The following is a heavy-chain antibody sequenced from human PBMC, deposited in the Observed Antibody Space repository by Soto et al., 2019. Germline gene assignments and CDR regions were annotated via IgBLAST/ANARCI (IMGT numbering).Heavy chain of an antibody. CDR3: ARDRYCSGGSCYPDDAFDI. J-gene: IGHJ3*02. V-gene: IGHV1-69*04. CDR1: GGTFSIYT. Sequence: ASVKVSCKASGGTFSIYTISWVRQAPGQGLEWMGRIIPILGIANYAQKFQGRVTMTRDTSTSTVYMELSSLRSEDTAVYYCARDRYCSGGSCYPDDAFDIWGQGTMVTVSS. CDR2: IIPILGIA. D-gene: IGHD2-15*01.